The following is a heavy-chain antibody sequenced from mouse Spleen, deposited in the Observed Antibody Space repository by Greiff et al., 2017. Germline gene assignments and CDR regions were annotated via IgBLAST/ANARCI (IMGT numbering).Heavy chain of an antibody. V-gene: IGHV5-4*03. Sequence: EVKVVESGGGLVKPGGSLKLSCAASGFTFSSYAMSWVRQTPEKRLEWVATISDGGSYTYYPDNVKGRFTISRDNAKNNLYLQMSHLKSEDTAMYYCARGDGSYYFDYWGQGTTLTVSS. J-gene: IGHJ2*01. CDR1: GFTFSSYA. CDR2: ISDGGSYT. CDR3: ARGDGSYYFDY. D-gene: IGHD2-3*01.